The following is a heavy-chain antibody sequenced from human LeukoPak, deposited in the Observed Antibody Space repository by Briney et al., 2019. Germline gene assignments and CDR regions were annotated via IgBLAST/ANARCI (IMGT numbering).Heavy chain of an antibody. CDR3: AKVARQWLPPVQH. D-gene: IGHD6-19*01. CDR2: ISYDGSNK. V-gene: IGHV3-30*18. Sequence: GRSLRLSCAASGFTFSSYGMHWVRQAPGKGLEWVAAISYDGSNKYYADSVKGRFTISRDNSKNTLYLQMNSLRAEDTAVYYCAKVARQWLPPVQHWGQGTLVTVSS. CDR1: GFTFSSYG. J-gene: IGHJ1*01.